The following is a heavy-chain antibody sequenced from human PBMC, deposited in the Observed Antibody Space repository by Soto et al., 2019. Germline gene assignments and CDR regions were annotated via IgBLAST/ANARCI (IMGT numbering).Heavy chain of an antibody. D-gene: IGHD7-27*01. J-gene: IGHJ4*02. V-gene: IGHV3-23*01. CDR3: AGSNWGSWFDY. CDR1: GFTFSSYA. CDR2: ISGSGGST. Sequence: EVQLLESGGGLVQPEGSLRLSCAASGFTFSSYAMSWVRQARGKGLEWVSAISGSGGSTYYADSVKGRFTISRDNSKNTLYLQMNSLRAEDTAVYYCAGSNWGSWFDYWGQGTLVTVSS.